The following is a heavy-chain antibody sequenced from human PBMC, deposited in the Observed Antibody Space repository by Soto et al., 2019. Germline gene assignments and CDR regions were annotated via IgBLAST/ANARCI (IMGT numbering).Heavy chain of an antibody. V-gene: IGHV4-59*01. J-gene: IGHJ4*02. D-gene: IGHD1-26*01. Sequence: LSLTCTVSGGSIRSYYWSWIRQPPGKGLEWIGYIYYSGSTNYNPSFKSRVTISVDTSKNQFSLKLSSVTAADTAVYYCARYFSGSFGYWGQGTLVTVSS. CDR2: IYYSGST. CDR1: GGSIRSYY. CDR3: ARYFSGSFGY.